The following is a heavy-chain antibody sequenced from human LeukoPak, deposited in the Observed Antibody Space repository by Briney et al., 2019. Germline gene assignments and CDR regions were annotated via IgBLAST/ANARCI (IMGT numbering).Heavy chain of an antibody. CDR1: GGSISSYY. J-gene: IGHJ5*02. D-gene: IGHD4-17*01. CDR3: ARVDYGDYSNWFDP. Sequence: PSETLSLTCTVSGGSISSYYWSWIRQPAGRGLEWIGRIYTTGSTNYNPSLKSRVTMSVDTSKNQFSLKLSSVTAADTAVYYCARVDYGDYSNWFDPWGQGTLVTVSS. V-gene: IGHV4-4*07. CDR2: IYTTGST.